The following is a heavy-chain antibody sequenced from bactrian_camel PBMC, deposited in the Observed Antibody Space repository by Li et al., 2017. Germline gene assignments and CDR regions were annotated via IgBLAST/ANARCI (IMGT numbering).Heavy chain of an antibody. J-gene: IGHJ6*01. CDR3: ANIEEVGYFFAY. V-gene: IGHV3S40*01. CDR1: GLTFSNYA. Sequence: VQLVESGGGLVQPGGSLRLSCAASGLTFSNYAMTWVRQAPGKGLEWVSAINGAGVTYYADSVKGRFTISRDNAKNTLYLQLNSLKTEDTAMYYCANIEEVGYFFAYWGQGTQVTVS. CDR2: INGAGVT. D-gene: IGHD5*01.